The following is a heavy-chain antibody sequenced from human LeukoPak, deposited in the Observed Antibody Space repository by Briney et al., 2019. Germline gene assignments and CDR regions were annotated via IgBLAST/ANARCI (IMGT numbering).Heavy chain of an antibody. CDR2: ISSSSSYI. Sequence: GGSLRLSCAASGFTFSSYSMNWVRQAPGKGLEWVSSISSSSSYIYYADSVKGRFTLSRDNAEHSLDLQMNSLTAEDTAVYYCSSGRDIAVAGPGGYFDYWGQGTLVTVSS. CDR1: GFTFSSYS. V-gene: IGHV3-21*04. J-gene: IGHJ4*02. D-gene: IGHD6-19*01. CDR3: SSGRDIAVAGPGGYFDY.